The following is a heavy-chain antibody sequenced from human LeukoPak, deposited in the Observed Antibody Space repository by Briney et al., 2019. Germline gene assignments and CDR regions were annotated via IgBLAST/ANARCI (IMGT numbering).Heavy chain of an antibody. CDR3: ARVYHDFWSGYDP. V-gene: IGHV1-2*02. D-gene: IGHD3-3*01. Sequence: ASVKVSCKASGYTFTDYYLHWVRQAPGQGLEWMGWINPNTGDTNYAQKFQGRVTMTRDTSISTAYMELSRLRSDDTTIYYCARVYHDFWSGYDPWGQGTLVTVSS. CDR1: GYTFTDYY. CDR2: INPNTGDT. J-gene: IGHJ5*02.